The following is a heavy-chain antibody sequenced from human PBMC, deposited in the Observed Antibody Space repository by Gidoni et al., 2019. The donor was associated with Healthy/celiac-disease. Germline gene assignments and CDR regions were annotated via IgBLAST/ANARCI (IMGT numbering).Heavy chain of an antibody. V-gene: IGHV1-2*04. CDR1: GYTFTGYY. J-gene: IGHJ6*02. CDR2: INPNSGGT. D-gene: IGHD2-8*01. CDR3: ARVAPLGGTKGGMDV. Sequence: QVQLVQSGAEVKKPGASVKVSCKASGYTFTGYYMHWVRQAPGQGLEWMGWINPNSGGTNYAQKFQGWVTMTRDTSISTAYMELSRLRSDDTAVYYCARVAPLGGTKGGMDVWGQGTTVTVSS.